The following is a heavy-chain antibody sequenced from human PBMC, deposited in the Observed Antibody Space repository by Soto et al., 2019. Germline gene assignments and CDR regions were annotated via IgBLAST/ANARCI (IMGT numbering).Heavy chain of an antibody. Sequence: VQLVESGGGLVLPGGSLRLSCAASGFTFSSHAMDWVRQAPGKGLEWVSYIDRGSRTIYYADSVKGRFIISRDNAKNSLYLQMNSLRAEDTAVYYCARDLTGYAMDVWGQGTTVTVSS. J-gene: IGHJ6*02. CDR3: ARDLTGYAMDV. D-gene: IGHD2-2*01. CDR1: GFTFSSHA. V-gene: IGHV3-48*03. CDR2: IDRGSRTI.